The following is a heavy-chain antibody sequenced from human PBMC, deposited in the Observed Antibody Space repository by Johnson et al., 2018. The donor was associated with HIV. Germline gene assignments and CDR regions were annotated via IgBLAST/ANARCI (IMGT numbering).Heavy chain of an antibody. V-gene: IGHV3-66*04. Sequence: VQLVESGGGLVQPGGSLRLSCAASGLTVSGNYMNWVRQAPGKGLEWVSVIYSDGGTYYADSVQGRFTLSRDNSKNTAYLQMNSLKTEDTAVYYCTRQADIWGQGTMVTVSS. CDR1: GLTVSGNY. CDR2: IYSDGGT. J-gene: IGHJ3*02. CDR3: TRQADI.